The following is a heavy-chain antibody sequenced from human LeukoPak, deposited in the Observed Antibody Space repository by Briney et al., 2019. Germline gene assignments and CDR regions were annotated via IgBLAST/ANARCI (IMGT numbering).Heavy chain of an antibody. D-gene: IGHD2-15*01. V-gene: IGHV3-7*03. CDR2: IKKDGSEK. CDR3: TTDTWYSAGH. J-gene: IGHJ4*02. Sequence: QPGGSLRLSCTASGFIFSGSWMAWLRQAPGKGLEWVAIIKKDGSEKYYVDSMKGRFTISRDNAKNSLFLQMNSLRAEDTAIYYCTTDTWYSAGHWGQGTLVTVSS. CDR1: GFIFSGSW.